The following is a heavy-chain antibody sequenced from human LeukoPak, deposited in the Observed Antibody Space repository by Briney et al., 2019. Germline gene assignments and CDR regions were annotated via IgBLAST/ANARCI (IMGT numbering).Heavy chain of an antibody. CDR1: GGSFSGYY. CDR3: ARGLYRVGATNDY. D-gene: IGHD1-26*01. Sequence: SETLSLTCAVYGGSFSGYYWSWVRHPPGKGLEWIGEINHSGSTNYNPSLKSRVTISVDTSKNQFSLKLSSVTAADTVVYYCARGLYRVGATNDYWGQGTLVTVSS. V-gene: IGHV4-34*01. J-gene: IGHJ4*02. CDR2: INHSGST.